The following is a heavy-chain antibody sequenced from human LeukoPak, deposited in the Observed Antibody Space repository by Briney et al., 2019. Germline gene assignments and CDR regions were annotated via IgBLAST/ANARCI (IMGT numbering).Heavy chain of an antibody. J-gene: IGHJ5*02. Sequence: PSETLSLTCAVYGGSFSDYYWTWIRQPPGKGLEWIGEVNHSGSTNYKPSLKSRVTLSVDTSKNQFSLKLSSVTAADTAVYYCARARRTFSYDFWSGYTNWFDPWGQGTLVTVSS. CDR3: ARARRTFSYDFWSGYTNWFDP. CDR1: GGSFSDYY. V-gene: IGHV4-34*01. D-gene: IGHD3-3*01. CDR2: VNHSGST.